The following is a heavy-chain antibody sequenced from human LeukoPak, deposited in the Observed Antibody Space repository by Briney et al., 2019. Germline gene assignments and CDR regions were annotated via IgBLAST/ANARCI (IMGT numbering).Heavy chain of an antibody. CDR3: ARDRTTMVRDYYYYMDV. J-gene: IGHJ6*03. CDR2: ISNSGASI. V-gene: IGHV3-11*04. Sequence: PGGSLRLSCAASGFSFSDYYMTWTRQAPGKGLECISFISNSGASIYYADSVKGRFTISRDNAKNSLYLQMNSLRAEDTAVYYCARDRTTMVRDYYYYMDVWGKGTTVTVSS. CDR1: GFSFSDYY. D-gene: IGHD3-10*01.